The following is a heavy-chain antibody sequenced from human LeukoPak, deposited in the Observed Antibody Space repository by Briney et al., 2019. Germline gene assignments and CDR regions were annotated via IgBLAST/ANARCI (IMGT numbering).Heavy chain of an antibody. J-gene: IGHJ6*04. V-gene: IGHV1-69*13. D-gene: IGHD5-18*01. Sequence: SVKVSCKASGGTFSSYAISWVRQAPGQGLEWMGGIIPIFGTANYAQKFQGRVTITADESTSTAYMELSSLRSEDTAVYYCARERGSYGYYYYGVDVWGKGTTVTVSS. CDR2: IIPIFGTA. CDR3: ARERGSYGYYYYGVDV. CDR1: GGTFSSYA.